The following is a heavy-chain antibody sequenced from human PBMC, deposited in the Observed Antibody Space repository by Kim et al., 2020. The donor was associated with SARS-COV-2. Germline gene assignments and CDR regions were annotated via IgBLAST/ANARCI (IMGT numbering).Heavy chain of an antibody. D-gene: IGHD4-4*01. V-gene: IGHV1-3*01. CDR3: ARDMNPTVYDY. Sequence: ASAKVSCKASGYTFKSYPIHWLRQAPGQRLEWMGWVNAANDETKYSQKFQGRVTITRDTSANTAYMELRSLTFEDTAIYYCARDMNPTVYDYWGQGTLVTVSS. J-gene: IGHJ4*02. CDR1: GYTFKSYP. CDR2: VNAANDET.